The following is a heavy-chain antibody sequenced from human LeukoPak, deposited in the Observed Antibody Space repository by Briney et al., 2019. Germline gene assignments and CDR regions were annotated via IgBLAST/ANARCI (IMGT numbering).Heavy chain of an antibody. V-gene: IGHV3-30*04. D-gene: IGHD5-18*01. CDR2: ISYDGSNK. CDR3: AREEVDTAAIDY. CDR1: GFTFSSYA. J-gene: IGHJ4*02. Sequence: GRSLRLSCAASGFTFSSYAMHWVRQAPGKGLEWVAVISYDGSNKYYADSVKGRLTISRDNSKNTLYLQMNSLRAEDTAVYYCAREEVDTAAIDYWGQGTLVTVSS.